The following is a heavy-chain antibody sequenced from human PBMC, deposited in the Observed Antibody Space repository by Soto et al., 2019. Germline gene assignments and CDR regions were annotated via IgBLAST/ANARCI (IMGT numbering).Heavy chain of an antibody. V-gene: IGHV2-26*01. D-gene: IGHD4-17*01. Sequence: PTLVNPTETLTLTCTVSGFSLTTGKMGVSWIRQPPGKALGWLAHIFSDNERSYSTSLQGRLTISKDTSGSQVVLSMTNVDPVDTATYYCARMNVDSYQFYYAMDVWGQGTTVTVSS. CDR3: ARMNVDSYQFYYAMDV. J-gene: IGHJ6*02. CDR2: IFSDNER. CDR1: GFSLTTGKMG.